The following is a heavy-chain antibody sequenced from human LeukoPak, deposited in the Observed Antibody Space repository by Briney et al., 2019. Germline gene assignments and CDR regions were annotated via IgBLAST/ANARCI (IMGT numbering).Heavy chain of an antibody. CDR1: GFTFSSYW. Sequence: PGGSLRLSCAASGFTFSSYWMTWVRQAPGKGLEWVANIKEDGSETYYVDSVRGRFTISRDNAKNSLFLNMNSLRAEDTAIYYCARDPVITAAGYFDYWGQGALVTVSS. V-gene: IGHV3-7*01. J-gene: IGHJ4*02. CDR3: ARDPVITAAGYFDY. D-gene: IGHD6-13*01. CDR2: IKEDGSET.